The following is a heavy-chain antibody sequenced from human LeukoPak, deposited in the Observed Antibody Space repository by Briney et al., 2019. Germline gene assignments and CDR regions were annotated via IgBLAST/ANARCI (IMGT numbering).Heavy chain of an antibody. J-gene: IGHJ4*02. V-gene: IGHV4-4*07. CDR3: ARSTIFGVVITFDY. Sequence: PSETLSLTCTVPGGSISSYYWSWLRQPAGKGLEWIGRIYTSGSTNYNPSLKSRVTMSVDTSKNQFSLKLSSVTAADTAVYYCARSTIFGVVITFDYWGQGTLVTVSS. CDR1: GGSISSYY. D-gene: IGHD3-3*01. CDR2: IYTSGST.